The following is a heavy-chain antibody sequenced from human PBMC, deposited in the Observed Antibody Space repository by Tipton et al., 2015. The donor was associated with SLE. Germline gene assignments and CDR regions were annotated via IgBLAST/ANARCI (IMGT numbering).Heavy chain of an antibody. Sequence: TLSLTCAVYGGSFSGYYWSWIRQPPGKGLEWIGEINHSGSTNYNPSLKSRVTISVDTSKNRFSLKLSSVTAADTAVYYCARDHLPGGYYYYMDVWGKGTTVTVSS. CDR1: GGSFSGYY. CDR2: INHSGST. CDR3: ARDHLPGGYYYYMDV. V-gene: IGHV4-34*01. J-gene: IGHJ6*03. D-gene: IGHD3-10*01.